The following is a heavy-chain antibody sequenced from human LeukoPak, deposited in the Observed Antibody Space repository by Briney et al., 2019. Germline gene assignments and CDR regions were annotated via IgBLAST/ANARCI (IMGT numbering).Heavy chain of an antibody. CDR3: AGGRNFDWSGGMGV. D-gene: IGHD3-9*01. Sequence: ASVKVSCKASGYTFTSYGISWVRQAPGQGLEWMGWISAYNGNTNYAQKLQGRVTMTTDTSTSTAYMELSSLRSEDTAVYYCAGGRNFDWSGGMGVWGQGTTVTVSS. CDR1: GYTFTSYG. V-gene: IGHV1-18*01. CDR2: ISAYNGNT. J-gene: IGHJ6*02.